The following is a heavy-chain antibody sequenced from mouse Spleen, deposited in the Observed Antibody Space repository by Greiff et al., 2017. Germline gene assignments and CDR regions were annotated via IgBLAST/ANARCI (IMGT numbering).Heavy chain of an antibody. J-gene: IGHJ3*01. CDR2: IDPENGDT. V-gene: IGHV14-4*01. D-gene: IGHD2-4*01. CDR3: TTYYDYDGRAWFAY. Sequence: VQLQQSGAELVRPGASVKLSCTASGFNIKDDYMHWVKQRPEQGLEWIGWIDPENGDTEYASKFQGKATITADTSSNTAYLQLSSLTSEDTAVYYCTTYYDYDGRAWFAYWGQGTLVTVSA. CDR1: GFNIKDDY.